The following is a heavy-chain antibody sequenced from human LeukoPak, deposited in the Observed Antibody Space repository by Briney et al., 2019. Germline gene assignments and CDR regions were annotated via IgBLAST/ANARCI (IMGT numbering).Heavy chain of an antibody. CDR1: GGSISSYY. J-gene: IGHJ4*02. CDR2: IYYSGST. CDR3: ARSYYDSSGYYFDY. D-gene: IGHD3-22*01. V-gene: IGHV4-59*01. Sequence: KPSETLSLTCTVSGGSISSYYWSWIRQPPGKGLEWIGYIYYSGSTNYNPSLKSRVTISVDTSKNQFSLKLSSVTAADTAVYYCARSYYDSSGYYFDYWGQGTLVTVSS.